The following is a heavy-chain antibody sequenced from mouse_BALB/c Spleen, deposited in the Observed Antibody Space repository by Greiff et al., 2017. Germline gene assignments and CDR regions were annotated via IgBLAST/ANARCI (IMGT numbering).Heavy chain of an antibody. D-gene: IGHD3-2*01. J-gene: IGHJ2*01. CDR2: ISSGGSYT. CDR1: GFTFSSYA. CDR3: ARDRRDSSGSYYFDY. Sequence: EVKLMESGGGLVKPGGSLKLSCAASGFTFSSYAMSWVRQSPEKRLEWVAEISSGGSYTYYPDTVTGRFTISRDNAKNTLYLEMSSLRSEDTAMYYCARDRRDSSGSYYFDYWGQGTTLTVSS. V-gene: IGHV5-9-4*01.